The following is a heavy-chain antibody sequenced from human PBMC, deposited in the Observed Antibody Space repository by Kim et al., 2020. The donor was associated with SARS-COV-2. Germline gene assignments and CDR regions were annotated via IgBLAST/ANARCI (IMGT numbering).Heavy chain of an antibody. J-gene: IGHJ6*02. CDR3: ARGGYYDSSGWENYYYYYGMDV. Sequence: ASVKVSCKASGYTFTSYYMHWVRQAPGQGLEWMGIINPSGGSTSYAQKFQGRVTMTRDTSTSTVYMELSSLRSEDTAVYYCARGGYYDSSGWENYYYYYGMDVWGQGTTVTVSS. D-gene: IGHD3-22*01. CDR1: GYTFTSYY. V-gene: IGHV1-46*01. CDR2: INPSGGST.